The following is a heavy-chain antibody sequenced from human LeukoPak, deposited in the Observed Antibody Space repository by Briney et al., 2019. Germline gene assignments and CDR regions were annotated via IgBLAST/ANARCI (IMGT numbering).Heavy chain of an antibody. CDR3: ARGWRVVVIDY. V-gene: IGHV3-30*03. CDR2: ISYDGSNK. CDR1: GFTFSSYG. Sequence: GGSLRLSCAASGFTFSSYGMHWVRQAPGKGLEWVAVISYDGSNKYYADSVKGRFTISRDNAKNSLYLQMNSLRAEDTALYYCARGWRVVVIDYWGQGTLVTVSS. D-gene: IGHD3-22*01. J-gene: IGHJ4*02.